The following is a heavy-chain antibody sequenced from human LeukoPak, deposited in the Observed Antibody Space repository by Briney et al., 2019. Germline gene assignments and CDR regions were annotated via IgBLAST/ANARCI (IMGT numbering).Heavy chain of an antibody. J-gene: IGHJ4*02. V-gene: IGHV4-31*03. CDR2: IYYSGRT. CDR1: GGSVSSGGYY. D-gene: IGHD4-17*01. Sequence: SQTLSLTCTVSGGSVSSGGYYWTWIRQHPGKGLEWLGYIYYSGRTHYNPSLKSRITISLDTSENRFSLNLTSVSAADTAFYYCARSSDYGDYDWGQGTLVTVSS. CDR3: ARSSDYGDYD.